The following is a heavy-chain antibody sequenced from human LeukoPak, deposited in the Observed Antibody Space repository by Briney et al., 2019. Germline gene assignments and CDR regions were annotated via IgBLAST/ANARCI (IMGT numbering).Heavy chain of an antibody. J-gene: IGHJ4*02. CDR1: GGSFSGYY. Sequence: SETLSLTCAVYGGSFSGYYWSWIRQHPGKGLEWIAYIYYSGVTYYNPSLKSRLTISVDTSTNQFSLKLSSVTAADTAVYYCARDRRSVGFDYWGQGILVTVSS. CDR2: IYYSGVT. V-gene: IGHV4-31*11. CDR3: ARDRRSVGFDY.